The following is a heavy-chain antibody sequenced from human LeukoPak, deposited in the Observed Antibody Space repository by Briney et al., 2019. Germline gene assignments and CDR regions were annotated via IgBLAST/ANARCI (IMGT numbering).Heavy chain of an antibody. J-gene: IGHJ4*02. CDR1: GFTFSSYW. CDR2: INSDGSST. CDR3: ARDRYDSSGYYV. V-gene: IGHV3-74*01. Sequence: GGSLRLSCAASGFTFSSYWMHWVRQAPGKGLVWVSRINSDGSSTSYADSMKGRFTISRDNAKNTLYLQMNSLRAEDTAVYYCARDRYDSSGYYVWGQGTLVTVSS. D-gene: IGHD3-22*01.